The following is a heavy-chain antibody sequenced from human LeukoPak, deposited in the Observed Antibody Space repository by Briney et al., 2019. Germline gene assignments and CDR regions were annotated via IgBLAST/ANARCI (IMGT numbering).Heavy chain of an antibody. CDR1: GYTFTSYD. CDR2: MNPNSGNT. V-gene: IGHV1-8*01. Sequence: ASVKVSCKASGYTFTSYDINWVRHATGQGLEWMGWMNPNSGNTGYAQKFQGRVTMTRNTSISTAYMDLSSMRSEDTAVYYCARGDSYDYVWGSWGRYYYYYYGMDVWGQGTTVTVSS. CDR3: ARGDSYDYVWGSWGRYYYYYYGMDV. D-gene: IGHD3-16*01. J-gene: IGHJ6*02.